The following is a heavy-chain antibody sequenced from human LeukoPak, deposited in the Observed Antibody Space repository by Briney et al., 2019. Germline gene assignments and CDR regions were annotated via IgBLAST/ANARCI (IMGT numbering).Heavy chain of an antibody. CDR1: GFTFSSFS. V-gene: IGHV3-7*01. CDR3: ARDRTVTSAGGFRFDY. D-gene: IGHD4-17*01. J-gene: IGHJ4*02. CDR2: IKQDGSEK. Sequence: RPGGSLRLSCAASGFTFSSFSMNWVRQAPGKGLEWVANIKQDGSEKYYVDSVKGRFTISRDNAKNSLYLQMNSLRAEDTAVYYCARDRTVTSAGGFRFDYWGQGTLVTVSS.